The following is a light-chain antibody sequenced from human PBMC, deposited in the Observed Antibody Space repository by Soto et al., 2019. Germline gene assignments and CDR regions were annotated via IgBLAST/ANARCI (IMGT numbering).Light chain of an antibody. V-gene: IGKV3-20*01. CDR2: GTS. J-gene: IGKJ5*01. CDR3: QQYDSSPIT. CDR1: QTVSRSY. Sequence: EVVLTQSPGTLSLSPGERATLSCRASQTVSRSYLAWYQQRPGQAPRLLISGTSRRATGIPARFSGGGSGTDFTLTISTLEPEDFALYYCQQYDSSPITFGQGTRLEMK.